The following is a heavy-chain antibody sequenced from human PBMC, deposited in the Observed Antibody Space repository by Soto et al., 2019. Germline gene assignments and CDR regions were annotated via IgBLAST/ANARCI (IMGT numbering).Heavy chain of an antibody. Sequence: GESLKISCKGSGYSFTSYWIGWVRQMPGKGLEWLGIIYPGDSDTRYSPSFPGQVTISADKSIRTAYLQWSSLTASDTAMYYCASSSSSFSNYYGMDVWGQGTTVTVSS. CDR1: GYSFTSYW. J-gene: IGHJ6*02. CDR2: IYPGDSDT. CDR3: ASSSSSFSNYYGMDV. D-gene: IGHD6-6*01. V-gene: IGHV5-51*01.